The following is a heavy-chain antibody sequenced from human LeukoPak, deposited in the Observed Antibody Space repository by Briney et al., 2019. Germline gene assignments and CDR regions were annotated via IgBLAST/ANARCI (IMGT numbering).Heavy chain of an antibody. CDR2: IYQSGST. V-gene: IGHV4-38-2*02. Sequence: SETLSLTCTVSGYSIRSGYNWGWIRLSPGKGLEWLGSIYQSGSTYDNPSLKSRTTISVDTFKNHFSLNLRSVTSADAAVNYCESTGYYCNSRSYGATYDFYYGDWGTGATVSS. CDR3: ESTGYYCNSRSYGATYDFYY. CDR1: GYSIRSGYN. D-gene: IGHD3-10*01. J-gene: IGHJ4*02.